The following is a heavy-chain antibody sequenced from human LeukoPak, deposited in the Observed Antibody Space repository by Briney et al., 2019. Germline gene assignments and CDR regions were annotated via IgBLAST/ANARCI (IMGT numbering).Heavy chain of an antibody. CDR3: ARLYNKGWCFDY. J-gene: IGHJ4*02. D-gene: IGHD6-19*01. CDR1: GDSISSTNYY. CDR2: VYYSGST. V-gene: IGHV4-39*01. Sequence: PSETLSLTCTVSGDSISSTNYYWAWIRQHPGKGLEWIGSVYYSGSTYYNPSLKSRVTISVDTSKNQFSLNLSSVTAADTAVFHCARLYNKGWCFDYWSQGTLVTVSS.